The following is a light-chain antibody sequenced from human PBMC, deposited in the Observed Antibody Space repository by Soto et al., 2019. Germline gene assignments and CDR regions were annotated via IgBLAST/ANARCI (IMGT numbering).Light chain of an antibody. CDR2: GAS. J-gene: IGKJ4*01. CDR3: QQYNDWPPA. V-gene: IGKV3-15*01. CDR1: QSINSK. Sequence: ETVIPPSPATLSPSPVERATLSCRASQSINSKLVWYQQKPGQAPRFLIYGASTRATDIPARFRGSGSGTEFTLTIDSLQSEDFAVDDCQQYNDWPPAFGGGTKVDIK.